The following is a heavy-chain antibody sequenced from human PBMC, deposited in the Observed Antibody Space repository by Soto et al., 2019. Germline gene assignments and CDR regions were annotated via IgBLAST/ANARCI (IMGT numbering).Heavy chain of an antibody. CDR2: IITVSGVP. CDR1: GGTFDSFT. Sequence: QVQLVQSGAEVKQPGSSVKVSCTISGGTFDSFTISWVRQAPGQGFEWMGGIITVSGVPSYSRHFQGRITSTADASTRTAYMDLSGLKFEDTAVYFCARDSRTATLDFWGQGTLVSVS. D-gene: IGHD2-2*01. CDR3: ARDSRTATLDF. V-gene: IGHV1-69*01. J-gene: IGHJ4*02.